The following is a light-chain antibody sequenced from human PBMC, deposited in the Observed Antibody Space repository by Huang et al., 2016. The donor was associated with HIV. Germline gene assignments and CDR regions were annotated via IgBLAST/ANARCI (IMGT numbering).Light chain of an antibody. CDR3: QQYDNLPYT. V-gene: IGKV1-33*01. CDR1: QDIANY. CDR2: DAI. Sequence: DIQMTQSPSSLSASVGDRVTITCQASQDIANYLNWYQQKPGKAPKLLIYDAINLERGVPSTFSGNGAGTDFTFTIRSLQPEDIATYYCQQYDNLPYTFGQGTSLEIK. J-gene: IGKJ2*01.